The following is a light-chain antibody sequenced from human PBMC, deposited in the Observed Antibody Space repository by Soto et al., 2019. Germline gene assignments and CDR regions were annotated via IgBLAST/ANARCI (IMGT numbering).Light chain of an antibody. CDR2: AAS. CDR3: QKYNSAPWP. Sequence: DIQMTQSPSSLSASVGDRVTITCRASQGISNYLAWYQQKPGKVPRLLIFAASTLQSGAPSRFRGAGSETDFTLTINGLQPEDVATYYCQKYNSAPWPFGQGTKLDIK. CDR1: QGISNY. J-gene: IGKJ1*01. V-gene: IGKV1-27*01.